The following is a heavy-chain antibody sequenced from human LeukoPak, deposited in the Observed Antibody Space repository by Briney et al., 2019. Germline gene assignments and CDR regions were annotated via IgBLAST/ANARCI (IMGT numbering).Heavy chain of an antibody. J-gene: IGHJ4*02. D-gene: IGHD2-21*02. V-gene: IGHV3-48*02. Sequence: GGSLRLSCAASGFSFSSYVMSWVRQAPGKGLEWVSYINHNAETIYYADSVKGRFTISRDNAKNVLYLQMNRLGDGDTAVYYCARDSDWAFDNWGQGTLVTVS. CDR2: INHNAETI. CDR1: GFSFSSYV. CDR3: ARDSDWAFDN.